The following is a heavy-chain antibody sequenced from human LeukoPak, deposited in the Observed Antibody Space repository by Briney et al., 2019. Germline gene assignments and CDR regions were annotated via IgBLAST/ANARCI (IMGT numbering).Heavy chain of an antibody. CDR1: GFTFSNAW. V-gene: IGHV3-15*01. Sequence: GGSLRLSCAASGFTFSNAWMSWVRQAPGKGLEWVGRIKSKTDGGTTDYAAPVKGRFTISRDDSKNTLYLQMNSLKTEDTAVYYCTTVTGSYYYYYYYMDVWGKGTTVTVSS. CDR3: TTVTGSYYYYYYYMDV. D-gene: IGHD1-26*01. J-gene: IGHJ6*03. CDR2: IKSKTDGGTT.